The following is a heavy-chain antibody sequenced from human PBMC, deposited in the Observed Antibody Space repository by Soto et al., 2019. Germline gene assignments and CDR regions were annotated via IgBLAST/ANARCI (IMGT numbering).Heavy chain of an antibody. CDR3: ARGGTARPDY. J-gene: IGHJ4*02. V-gene: IGHV3-48*02. D-gene: IGHD6-6*01. CDR1: GFIFSNYG. CDR2: ISGSSGTK. Sequence: EVQLVQSGGGLVQPGGSLRLSCAASGFIFSNYGINWVRQAPGKGLEWVSYISGSSGTKTYADSVKGRFTISRDNAWNSVYLQMNSLRDEDTAVYYCARGGTARPDYWGQGTLVTVSS.